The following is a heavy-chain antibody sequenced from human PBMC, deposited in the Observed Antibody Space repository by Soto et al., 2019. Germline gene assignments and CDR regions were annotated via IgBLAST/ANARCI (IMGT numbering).Heavy chain of an antibody. CDR1: GFAFDNYA. D-gene: IGHD1-26*01. Sequence: EVKILESGGGLVQPGGSLRLSCVASGFAFDNYAMSWVRQAPGKGLEWVSYISGNSVNIYYAHSVKGRFTLYRDNSKNTVSLEMSFLRVDDSAVYYCVKDHNSRLDSYNYALDVWGRGTTVSVSS. CDR3: VKDHNSRLDSYNYALDV. J-gene: IGHJ6*02. CDR2: ISGNSVNI. V-gene: IGHV3-23*01.